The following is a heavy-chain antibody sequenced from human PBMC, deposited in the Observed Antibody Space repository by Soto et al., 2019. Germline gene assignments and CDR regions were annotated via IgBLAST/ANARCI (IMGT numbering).Heavy chain of an antibody. CDR3: ARPSGVGAKLNAFDI. Sequence: QLQLQESGPGLVKPSETLSLTCTVSGGSISSSSYYWGWIRQPPGKGLEWIGSIYYSGSTYYNPSLKSRVTLSVDTSQNLFSLRLSSVTAADTAVYYCARPSGVGAKLNAFDIWGQGTMVTVSS. V-gene: IGHV4-39*01. J-gene: IGHJ3*02. D-gene: IGHD1-26*01. CDR2: IYYSGST. CDR1: GGSISSSSYY.